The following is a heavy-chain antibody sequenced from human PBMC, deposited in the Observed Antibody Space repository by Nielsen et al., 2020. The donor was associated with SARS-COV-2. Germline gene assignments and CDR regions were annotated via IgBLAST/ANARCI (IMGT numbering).Heavy chain of an antibody. J-gene: IGHJ4*02. CDR3: ARDLGRGEFGEYYFDY. D-gene: IGHD3-10*01. CDR1: GFTFSSYA. CDR2: ISYDGSNK. Sequence: GESLQISCAASGFTFSSYAMHWVRQAPGKGLEWVAVISYDGSNKYYADSVKGRFTISRDNSKNTLYLQMNSLRAEDTAVYYCARDLGRGEFGEYYFDYWGQGTLVTVSS. V-gene: IGHV3-30*04.